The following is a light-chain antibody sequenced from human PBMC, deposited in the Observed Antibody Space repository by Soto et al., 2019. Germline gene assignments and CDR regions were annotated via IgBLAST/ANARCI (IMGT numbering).Light chain of an antibody. Sequence: QSALTQPASVSGSPGQSITISCTGTSSDVGRYNYVSWYQQHPGKAPKLMIFDVNIRPSGVSTRFSGSKSGNTASLTISGLQAEDEADYYCSSYTTSSTVVFGGGTKVTVL. V-gene: IGLV2-14*01. CDR1: SSDVGRYNY. J-gene: IGLJ2*01. CDR2: DVN. CDR3: SSYTTSSTVV.